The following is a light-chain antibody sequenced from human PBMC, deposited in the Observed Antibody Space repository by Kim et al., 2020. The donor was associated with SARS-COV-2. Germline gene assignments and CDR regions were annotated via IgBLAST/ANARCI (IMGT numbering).Light chain of an antibody. J-gene: IGKJ1*01. CDR1: QSVSSY. CDR2: DAS. V-gene: IGKV3-11*01. Sequence: SRGERATLSCRASQSVSSYLAWDQQKPGQAPRLLIYDASNRGTGIPARFSGSGSGTDFTLTISSLEPEDFAVYYCQQRSNWPPRTFGQGTKVDIK. CDR3: QQRSNWPPRT.